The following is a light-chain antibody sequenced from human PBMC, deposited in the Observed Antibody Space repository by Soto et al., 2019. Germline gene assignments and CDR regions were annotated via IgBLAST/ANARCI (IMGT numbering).Light chain of an antibody. CDR1: SGSIASNY. V-gene: IGLV6-57*04. CDR2: EDN. CDR3: QSYDSSNYVV. J-gene: IGLJ2*01. Sequence: NFMLTQPYSVSESPGKTVTISCTRSSGSIASNYVQWYQQRPGSAPTTVIYEDNQRPSGVPDRFSGSIDSSSNSASLTISGLKTEDEADYYCQSYDSSNYVVFGGGTKLTVL.